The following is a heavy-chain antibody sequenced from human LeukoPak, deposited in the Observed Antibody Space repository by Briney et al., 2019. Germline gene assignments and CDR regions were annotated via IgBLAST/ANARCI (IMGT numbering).Heavy chain of an antibody. Sequence: PSETLSLTCAVYGGSFSGYYWSWIRQPPGKGLEWIGEINHSGSTNYNPSFKSRVTISVDTSKNQFSLKLSSVTAADTAVYYCARGRGAFDIWGQGTMVTVSS. CDR2: INHSGST. V-gene: IGHV4-34*01. D-gene: IGHD5-12*01. J-gene: IGHJ3*02. CDR1: GGSFSGYY. CDR3: ARGRGAFDI.